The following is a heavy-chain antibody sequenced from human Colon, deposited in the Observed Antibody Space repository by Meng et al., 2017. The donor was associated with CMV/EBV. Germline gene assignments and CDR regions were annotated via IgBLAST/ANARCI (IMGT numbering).Heavy chain of an antibody. J-gene: IGHJ1*01. D-gene: IGHD2-21*01. CDR2: ICYSGTT. V-gene: IGHV4-39*01. CDR1: GGSISSSSDY. CDR3: ARQPLFTGAYGRGYFLH. Sequence: SETLSLTCTVSGGSISSSSDYWGWIRRPPGKGLEWIGTICYSGTTYYNPSLTSRVTISVDTSKNQFSLRLSSVTAADTAVYYCARQPLFTGAYGRGYFLHWGQGALITVSS.